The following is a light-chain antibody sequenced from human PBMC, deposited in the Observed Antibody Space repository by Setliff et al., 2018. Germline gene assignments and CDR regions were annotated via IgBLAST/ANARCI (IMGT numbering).Light chain of an antibody. CDR2: EVT. CDR3: CSYRKTDTLVYV. J-gene: IGLJ1*01. CDR1: GGLVGGYNY. Sequence: QSVLTQPPSASGSPGQSVTISCTGTGGLVGGYNYVSWYQQHPGKAPRLIIYEVTKRPSGVPDRFSGSNSGNTASLTVSGLQAEDEADYYCCSYRKTDTLVYVFGTGTKVTVL. V-gene: IGLV2-8*01.